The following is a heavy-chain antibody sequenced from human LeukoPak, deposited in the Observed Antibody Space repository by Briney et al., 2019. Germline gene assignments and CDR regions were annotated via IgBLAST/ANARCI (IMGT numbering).Heavy chain of an antibody. CDR1: GFTFSSYS. D-gene: IGHD6-6*01. V-gene: IGHV3-48*02. CDR2: ISSSSSTI. Sequence: GGSLRLSCAASGFTFSSYSMNWVRQAPGKGLEWVSYISSSSSTIYYADSVKGRFTTSRDNAKNSLHLQMNSLRDEDTAVYFCARGLVSDYYSGMDVWGQGTTVTVSS. CDR3: ARGLVSDYYSGMDV. J-gene: IGHJ6*02.